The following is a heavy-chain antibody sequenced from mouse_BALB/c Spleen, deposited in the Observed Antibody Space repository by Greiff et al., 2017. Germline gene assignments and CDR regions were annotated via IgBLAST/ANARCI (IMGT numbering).Heavy chain of an antibody. D-gene: IGHD2-4*01. CDR2: IDTSDSYT. CDR3: ARGMSTTGFDY. Sequence: VQLQQPGAELVMPGASVKMSCKASGYTFTDYWMHWVKQRPGQGLEWIGAIDTSDSYTSYNQKFKGKATVTVDESSSTAYMQLSSLTSEDSAVYYCARGMSTTGFDYWGQGTTLTVSS. CDR1: GYTFTDYW. J-gene: IGHJ2*01. V-gene: IGHV1-69*01.